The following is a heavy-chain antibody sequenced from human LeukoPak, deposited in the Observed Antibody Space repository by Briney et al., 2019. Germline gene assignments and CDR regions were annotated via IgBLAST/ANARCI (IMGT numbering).Heavy chain of an antibody. V-gene: IGHV3-15*01. CDR2: IKSKTDGGTT. J-gene: IGHJ4*02. CDR1: GFTFSNAW. D-gene: IGHD3-22*01. Sequence: PGGSLRLSCAASGFTFSNAWMSWVRQAPGKGLEWVGRIKSKTDGGTTDYAAPVKGRFTISRDDSKNTLYLQMNSLKTEDTAVYYCTTDSWIPGRYYDSSGYYVFDYWGQGTLVTVSS. CDR3: TTDSWIPGRYYDSSGYYVFDY.